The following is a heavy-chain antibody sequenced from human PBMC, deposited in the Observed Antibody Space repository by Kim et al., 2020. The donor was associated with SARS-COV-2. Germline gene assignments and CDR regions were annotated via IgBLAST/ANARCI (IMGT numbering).Heavy chain of an antibody. J-gene: IGHJ4*02. CDR1: GFTYMSYG. CDR2: ISTDGSTQ. CDR3: AKEFYGDRSRGYFFEY. V-gene: IGHV3-30*18. Sequence: GGSLRLSCAASGFTYMSYGMHWVRQTPGKGQEWVAFISTDGSTQHYADSVKGRFTISRDNSNDTLYLQMNSLRGDDTALYYCAKEFYGDRSRGYFFEYWGPGTMVTVSS. D-gene: IGHD3-9*01.